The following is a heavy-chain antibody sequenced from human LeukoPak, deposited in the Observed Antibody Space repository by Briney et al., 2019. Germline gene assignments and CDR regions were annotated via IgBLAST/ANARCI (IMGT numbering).Heavy chain of an antibody. J-gene: IGHJ4*02. V-gene: IGHV1-2*02. Sequence: GASVKVSCKASGYTFTGYNMYWVRQAPGQGLEWMGWINPNSGGTNYAQTFQGRVTMTRDTTISTAYMGPSRLRSDDTAVYYCARGLDKYDYWGSYFLADWGQGTLVTVSS. D-gene: IGHD3-3*01. CDR3: ARGLDKYDYWGSYFLAD. CDR1: GYTFTGYN. CDR2: INPNSGGT.